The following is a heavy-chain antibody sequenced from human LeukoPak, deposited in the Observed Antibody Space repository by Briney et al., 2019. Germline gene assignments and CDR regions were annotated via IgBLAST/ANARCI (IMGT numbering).Heavy chain of an antibody. Sequence: DTLSLTCTVSGGSISTTSYYWGWTRQPPGKGLEWISNIYYSGKPYYNLSLKSRVTISVATTKNQFSLQLTSVTAADTAVYYCARQRRLAVAGAKWFDPWGQGTLVTVSS. V-gene: IGHV4-39*01. CDR3: ARQRRLAVAGAKWFDP. D-gene: IGHD6-19*01. CDR2: IYYSGKP. J-gene: IGHJ5*02. CDR1: GGSISTTSYY.